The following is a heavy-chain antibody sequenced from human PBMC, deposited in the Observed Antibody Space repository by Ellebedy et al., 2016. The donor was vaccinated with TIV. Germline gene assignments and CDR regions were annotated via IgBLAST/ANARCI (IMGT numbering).Heavy chain of an antibody. V-gene: IGHV2-5*01. J-gene: IGHJ4*02. D-gene: IGHD4-17*01. Sequence: SGPTLVKPPQTLTLTCTFSGFSLHTNGVGVGWIRQPPGKALEWLALIYWNDNKRSSPSLQSRLTITKDTSKNQVVLTVTNMDPVDTATYYCVHSPDYELIRYFDYWGRGTLVTVSS. CDR1: GFSLHTNGVG. CDR2: IYWNDNK. CDR3: VHSPDYELIRYFDY.